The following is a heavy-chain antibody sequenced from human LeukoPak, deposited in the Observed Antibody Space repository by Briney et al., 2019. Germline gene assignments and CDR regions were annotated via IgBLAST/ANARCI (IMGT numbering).Heavy chain of an antibody. V-gene: IGHV7-4-1*02. D-gene: IGHD3-22*01. Sequence: ASVKVSCKASGYTFTSYAMNWVRQAPGQGLEWMGWINTNTGNPTYAQGFTGRFVFSLDTSVSTAYLQISSLKAEDTAVYYCARGWPQPRNYYDSSGYPTALRYWGQGTLVTVSS. J-gene: IGHJ4*02. CDR3: ARGWPQPRNYYDSSGYPTALRY. CDR2: INTNTGNP. CDR1: GYTFTSYA.